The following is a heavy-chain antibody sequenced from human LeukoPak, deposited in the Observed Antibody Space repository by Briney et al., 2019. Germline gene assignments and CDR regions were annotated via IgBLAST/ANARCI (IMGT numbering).Heavy chain of an antibody. CDR3: ARGGMGAYYYYGLDV. J-gene: IGHJ6*02. Sequence: GGSLRLSCAASGITFSRYTMTWVRQAPGKGLEWVSGISGSGDSTPYADSVKGRFTISRDNSKNTLYLQMNSLRAEDTAIYYCARGGMGAYYYYGLDVCGQGTTVTVSS. V-gene: IGHV3-23*01. CDR1: GITFSRYT. D-gene: IGHD3-16*01. CDR2: ISGSGDST.